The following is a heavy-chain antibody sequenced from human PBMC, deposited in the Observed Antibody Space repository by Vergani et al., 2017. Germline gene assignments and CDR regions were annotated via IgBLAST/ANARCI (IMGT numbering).Heavy chain of an antibody. Sequence: QVQLVQSGAEVKKPGSSVKVSCKASGGTFSSYTISWVRQAPGQGLEWMGRIIPILGIANYAQKFQGRVTITADKSTSTAYMELSSLRSEDTAVYYCARGGYSSSWYYYYYMDVWGKGTTVTVSS. CDR2: IIPILGIA. CDR1: GGTFSSYT. CDR3: ARGGYSSSWYYYYYMDV. J-gene: IGHJ6*03. D-gene: IGHD6-13*01. V-gene: IGHV1-69*02.